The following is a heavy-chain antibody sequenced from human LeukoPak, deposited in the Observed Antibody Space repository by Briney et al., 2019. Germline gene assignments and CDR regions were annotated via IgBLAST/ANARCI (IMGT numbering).Heavy chain of an antibody. Sequence: SETLSLTRTVSGGSISSSSYYWGWIRQPPGKGLEWIGSIYYSGSTYYNPSLKSRVTISVDTSKNQFSLKLSSVTAADTAVYYCAREYSSSSPADYWGQGTLVTVSS. D-gene: IGHD6-6*01. CDR1: GGSISSSSYY. J-gene: IGHJ4*02. CDR2: IYYSGST. CDR3: AREYSSSSPADY. V-gene: IGHV4-39*07.